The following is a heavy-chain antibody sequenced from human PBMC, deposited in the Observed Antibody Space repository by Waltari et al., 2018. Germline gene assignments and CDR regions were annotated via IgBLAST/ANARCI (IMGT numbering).Heavy chain of an antibody. J-gene: IGHJ2*01. CDR2: SNGDGSST. D-gene: IGHD4-17*01. CDR3: ARGARRTTVTTGWWYFDL. CDR1: GFTYSMYW. Sequence: EVQLVESGGGLVQPGGSLRLSCAASGFTYSMYWMPWVRQAPGKGMGWVSRSNGDGSSTSYSDSVKGRFTISKDNAKNTVYLQMNSLRAEDTAIYYCARGARRTTVTTGWWYFDLWGRGTLVTVSS. V-gene: IGHV3-74*01.